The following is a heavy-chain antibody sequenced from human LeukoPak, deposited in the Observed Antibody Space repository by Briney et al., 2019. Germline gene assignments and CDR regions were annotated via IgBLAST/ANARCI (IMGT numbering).Heavy chain of an antibody. CDR3: ASLRRGGSGSYSYWYFDL. Sequence: GGSLRLSCAASGFTVSSNYMSWVRQAPGKGLEWVSVIYSGGSTYYADSVKGRFTISRDNSKNTLYLQMNSLRAEDTAVYYCASLRRGGSGSYSYWYFDLWGRGTLVTVSS. V-gene: IGHV3-53*01. J-gene: IGHJ2*01. CDR2: IYSGGST. D-gene: IGHD3-10*01. CDR1: GFTVSSNY.